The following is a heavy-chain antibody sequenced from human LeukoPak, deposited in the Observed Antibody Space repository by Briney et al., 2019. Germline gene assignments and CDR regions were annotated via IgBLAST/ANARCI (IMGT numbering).Heavy chain of an antibody. CDR3: ARERRRDGYNYKDY. Sequence: GGSLRLSCAASGFTFSSYAMSWVRQAPGKGLEWVSAISGSGGSTYYADSVKGRFTISRDNSKKTLYLQMNSLRPEDTGLYYCARERRRDGYNYKDYWGQGTQVSVSS. V-gene: IGHV3-23*01. J-gene: IGHJ4*02. CDR2: ISGSGGST. CDR1: GFTFSSYA. D-gene: IGHD5-24*01.